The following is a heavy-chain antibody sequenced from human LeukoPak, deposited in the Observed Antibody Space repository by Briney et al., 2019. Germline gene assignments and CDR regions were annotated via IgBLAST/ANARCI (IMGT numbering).Heavy chain of an antibody. CDR2: MNPNSGNT. D-gene: IGHD3-10*01. V-gene: IGHV1-8*01. J-gene: IGHJ5*02. CDR1: GYTFTSYD. CDR3: ARGPSRKVRGVIMYWFDP. Sequence: GASVKVSCKASGYTFTSYDINWVRQATGQGLEWMGWMNPNSGNTGYAQKFQGRVTMTRNTSISTAYMELSSLRSEDTAVYYCARGPSRKVRGVIMYWFDPWGQGTLVTVSS.